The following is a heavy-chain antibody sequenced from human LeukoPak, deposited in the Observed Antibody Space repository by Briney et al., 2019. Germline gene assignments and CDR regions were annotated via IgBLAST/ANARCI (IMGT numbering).Heavy chain of an antibody. D-gene: IGHD3-9*01. CDR3: ARKSTRYFDSLNWFDP. V-gene: IGHV4-34*01. J-gene: IGHJ5*02. CDR1: GGSFSGYY. CDR2: INHSGST. Sequence: SETLSLTCAAYGGSFSGYYWSWIRQPPGKGLEWIGEINHSGSTNYNPSLKSRVTTSVDTSKNQFSLKLSSVTAADTAVYYCARKSTRYFDSLNWFDPWGQGTLVTVSS.